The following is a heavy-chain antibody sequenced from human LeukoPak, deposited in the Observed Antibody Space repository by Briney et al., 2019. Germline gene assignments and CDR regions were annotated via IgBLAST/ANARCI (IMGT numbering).Heavy chain of an antibody. Sequence: ASVKVSCKASGYTFTGYYMHWVRQAPGQGLEWMGRINPNSGGTNYAQKLQGRVTMTTDTSTSTTYMELRSLRSDDTAVYYCANSGSYSDFDYWGQGTLVTVSS. V-gene: IGHV1-2*06. D-gene: IGHD3-10*01. CDR2: INPNSGGT. J-gene: IGHJ4*02. CDR3: ANSGSYSDFDY. CDR1: GYTFTGYY.